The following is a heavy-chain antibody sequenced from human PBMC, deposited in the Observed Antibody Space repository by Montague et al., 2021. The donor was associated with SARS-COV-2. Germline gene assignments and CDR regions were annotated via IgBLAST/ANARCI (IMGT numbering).Heavy chain of an antibody. J-gene: IGHJ4*02. V-gene: IGHV4-34*01. D-gene: IGHD3-9*01. CDR1: GGSFSGYY. Sequence: SETLSITCAVYGGSFSGYYWSWIRQPPGKGLEWIGEINHSGSTNYNPSLKSRVTISVDTSKNQFSLKLSSVTAADTAVYYCARGLAELRYFDWYHYYFDYWGQGTLVTVSS. CDR2: INHSGST. CDR3: ARGLAELRYFDWYHYYFDY.